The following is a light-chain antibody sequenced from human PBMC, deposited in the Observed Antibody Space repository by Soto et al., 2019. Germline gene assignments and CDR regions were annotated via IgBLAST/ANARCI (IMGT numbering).Light chain of an antibody. J-gene: IGLJ2*01. CDR1: SSDVGGYAY. V-gene: IGLV2-8*01. Sequence: QSVLTQPPSASGSPGQSVTISCTGTSSDVGGYAYVSWYQQHPGKAPKLMIFEVTKRASGVPNRFSGSKSGNTASLTVSGLQAEDEADYYCSSYAGINTDVVFGGGTKLTVL. CDR3: SSYAGINTDVV. CDR2: EVT.